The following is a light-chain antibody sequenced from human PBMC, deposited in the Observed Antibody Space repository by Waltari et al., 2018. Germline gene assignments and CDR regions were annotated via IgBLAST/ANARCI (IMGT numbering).Light chain of an antibody. CDR1: SSNIGAGND. V-gene: IGLV1-40*01. Sequence: QSVLTQPPSVSGAPGPRVTISCTGSSSNIGAGNDIPWYQQLPGTAPKLLIYADNNRPSGVPDRFSGSKSGTSASLAITGLQAEDEADYYCQSYDSSLSGPWVFGGGTKLTVL. CDR3: QSYDSSLSGPWV. J-gene: IGLJ3*02. CDR2: ADN.